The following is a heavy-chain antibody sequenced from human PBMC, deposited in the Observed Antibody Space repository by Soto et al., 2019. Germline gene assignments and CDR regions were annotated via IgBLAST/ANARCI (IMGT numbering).Heavy chain of an antibody. CDR2: IKEGGSEE. D-gene: IGHD6-13*01. V-gene: IGHV3-7*03. CDR1: GFSFNTYW. Sequence: HPGGSLRLSCAASGFSFNTYWMIWARQAPGKGLEWVASIKEGGSEEFYLDSVRGRFTISRDNSKNTLYLQMNSLRAEDTAVYYCAKTTYSSSWYLQGYYYGMDVWGQGTTVTVSS. J-gene: IGHJ6*02. CDR3: AKTTYSSSWYLQGYYYGMDV.